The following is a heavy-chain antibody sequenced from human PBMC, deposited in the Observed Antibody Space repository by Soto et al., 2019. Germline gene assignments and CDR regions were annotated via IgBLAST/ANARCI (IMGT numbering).Heavy chain of an antibody. CDR2: IYYSGST. D-gene: IGHD3-22*01. V-gene: IGHV4-31*03. Sequence: SETLSLTCTVSGGSISSGTYYWTWIRHHPGKGLEWIGYIYYSGSTSYNPSLKSRVSISVDTSKNQFSLKLSSVTAADTAVYYSARDTMIIALDAFDIWGQGTMVTV. J-gene: IGHJ3*02. CDR3: ARDTMIIALDAFDI. CDR1: GGSISSGTYY.